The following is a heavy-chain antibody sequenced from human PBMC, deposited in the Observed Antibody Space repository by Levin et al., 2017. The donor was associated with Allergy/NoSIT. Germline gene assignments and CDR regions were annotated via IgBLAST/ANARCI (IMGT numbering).Heavy chain of an antibody. CDR3: AKDALAVAGRDY. CDR1: GFTFSSYG. V-gene: IGHV3-30*18. D-gene: IGHD6-19*01. Sequence: GESLKISCAASGFTFSSYGMHWVRQAPGKGLEWVAVISYDGSNKYYADSVKGRFTISRDNSKNTLYLQMNSLRAEDTAVYYCAKDALAVAGRDYWGQGTLVTVSS. J-gene: IGHJ4*02. CDR2: ISYDGSNK.